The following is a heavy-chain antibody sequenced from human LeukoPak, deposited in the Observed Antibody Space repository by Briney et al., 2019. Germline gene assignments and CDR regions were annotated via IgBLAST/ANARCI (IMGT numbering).Heavy chain of an antibody. D-gene: IGHD3-9*01. CDR1: GFTFSSYS. Sequence: GGSLRPSCAASGFTFSSYSMNWVRQAPGKGLEWVSFISSSSSYIYYADSVKGRFTISRDNSKNTLYLQMNSLRAEDTAVYYCAKTGYYRLDAFDIWGQGTMVTVSS. CDR2: ISSSSSYI. J-gene: IGHJ3*02. V-gene: IGHV3-21*01. CDR3: AKTGYYRLDAFDI.